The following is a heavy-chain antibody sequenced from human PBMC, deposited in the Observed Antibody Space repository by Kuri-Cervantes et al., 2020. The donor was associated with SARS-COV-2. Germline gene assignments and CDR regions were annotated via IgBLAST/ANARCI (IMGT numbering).Heavy chain of an antibody. D-gene: IGHD3-3*01. CDR3: AKDPTYYDFWSGPITFYWYFDL. CDR2: ISGSGGST. V-gene: IGHV3-23*01. J-gene: IGHJ2*01. CDR1: GFNFSRTD. Sequence: GESLKISCAASGFNFSRTDMHWVRQAPGKGLEWVSAISGSGGSTYYADSVKGRFTISRDNSKNTLYLQMNSLRAEDTAVYYCAKDPTYYDFWSGPITFYWYFDLWGRGILVTVSS.